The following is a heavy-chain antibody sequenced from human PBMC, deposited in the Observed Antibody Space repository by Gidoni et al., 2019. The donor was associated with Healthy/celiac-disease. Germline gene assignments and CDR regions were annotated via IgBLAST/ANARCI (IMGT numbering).Heavy chain of an antibody. Sequence: EVQLVESGGGLVQPGRSLRLSCTASGFTFGDYAMSWFRQAPGKGLEWVGFIRSKAYGGTTEYAASVKGRFTISRDDSKSIAYLQMNSLKTEDTAVYYCTRDPYPDYGDYSLQDRFDYWGQGTLVTVSS. J-gene: IGHJ4*02. CDR3: TRDPYPDYGDYSLQDRFDY. D-gene: IGHD4-17*01. CDR1: GFTFGDYA. CDR2: IRSKAYGGTT. V-gene: IGHV3-49*03.